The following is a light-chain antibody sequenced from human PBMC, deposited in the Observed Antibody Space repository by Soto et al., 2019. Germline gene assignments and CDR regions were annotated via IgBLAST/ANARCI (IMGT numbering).Light chain of an antibody. Sequence: QSALTQPASVSGSPGQSITISCTGTSSDVGAYDFVSWYQHYPGKAPKLVTFDVTHRPPGISDRFSGSKSANTASLTISGLQAEDEAFYYCCSYLGSYVWVFGGGTKLTVL. CDR1: SSDVGAYDF. CDR3: CSYLGSYVWV. CDR2: DVT. V-gene: IGLV2-14*01. J-gene: IGLJ3*02.